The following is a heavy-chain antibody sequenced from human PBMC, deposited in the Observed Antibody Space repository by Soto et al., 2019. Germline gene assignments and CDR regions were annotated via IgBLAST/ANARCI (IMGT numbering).Heavy chain of an antibody. D-gene: IGHD1-26*01. J-gene: IGHJ6*02. CDR3: AMQYSGSYYRYYGMDV. V-gene: IGHV3-48*03. CDR2: ISSSGSTI. Sequence: EVQLVESGGGLVQPGGSLRLSCAASGFTFSSYEMNWVRQAPGKGLEWVSYISSSGSTIYYADSVKGRFTISRDNAKNSLYLQMNSLRDEDTAVDYCAMQYSGSYYRYYGMDVWGQGTTVTVAS. CDR1: GFTFSSYE.